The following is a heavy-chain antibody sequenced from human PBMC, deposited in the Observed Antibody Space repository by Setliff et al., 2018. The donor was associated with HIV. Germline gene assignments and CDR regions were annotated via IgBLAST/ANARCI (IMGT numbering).Heavy chain of an antibody. CDR2: IYHSGST. CDR1: GYSISSGYY. D-gene: IGHD6-13*01. CDR3: ARSRGPWDSSHEPGSNWFDY. V-gene: IGHV4-38-2*01. Sequence: PSETLSLTCAVSGYSISSGYYWGWIRQPPGKGLEWIGNIYHSGSTYYNPSLKSRVTISVDTSKNQFSLKLRSVTAADTAVYYCARSRGPWDSSHEPGSNWFDYWGQGTLVTVSS. J-gene: IGHJ4*02.